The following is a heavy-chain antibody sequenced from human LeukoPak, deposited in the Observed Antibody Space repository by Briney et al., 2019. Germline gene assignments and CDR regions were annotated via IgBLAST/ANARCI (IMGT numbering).Heavy chain of an antibody. V-gene: IGHV3-48*02. J-gene: IGHJ5*02. CDR1: GFTFSSYT. CDR3: ARSNWFDP. CDR2: ISSSSTTI. Sequence: GVSLRLSCAASGFTFSSYTMNWVRQAPGKGLEWVSYISSSSTTIYYADSVKGRFTISRANAKNSLYLQMNSLRDEDTAVYYCARSNWFDPWGQGTLVTVAS.